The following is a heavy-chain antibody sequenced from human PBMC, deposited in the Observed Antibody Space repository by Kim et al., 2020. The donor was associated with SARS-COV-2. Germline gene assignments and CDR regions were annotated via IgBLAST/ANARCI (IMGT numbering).Heavy chain of an antibody. J-gene: IGHJ4*02. CDR2: IRSLEYGGTT. Sequence: GGSLRLSCTASGFTFRQYAMTWFRQIPGKGLESIAFIRSLEYGGTTDYAASVTGRFTISRDDSKNITYLHMNNLKTDDTAVYFCAGDATQRWGEIYFRFWGQGTSVIVSS. V-gene: IGHV3-49*03. D-gene: IGHD7-27*01. CDR3: AGDATQRWGEIYFRF. CDR1: GFTFRQYA.